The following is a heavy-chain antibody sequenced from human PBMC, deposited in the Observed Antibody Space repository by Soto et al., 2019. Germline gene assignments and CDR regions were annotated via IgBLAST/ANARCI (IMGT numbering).Heavy chain of an antibody. CDR2: ISRDGGTK. CDR1: GFTVSTYG. Sequence: QVQLVESGGGVVQPRRSLRLSCAVFGFTVSTYGMHWVRQAPGKGLEWVAVISRDGGTKYYVDSVKGRFTISRDNSRNTLFLEMNSLRSDDMAVYYCTGEVASGYWGQGTLVTVSS. D-gene: IGHD2-8*02. J-gene: IGHJ4*02. V-gene: IGHV3-30*03. CDR3: TGEVASGY.